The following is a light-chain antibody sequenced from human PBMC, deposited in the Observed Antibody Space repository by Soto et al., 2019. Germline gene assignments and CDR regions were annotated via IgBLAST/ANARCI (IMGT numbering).Light chain of an antibody. CDR2: EVS. CDR3: SSYTSTSALV. J-gene: IGLJ2*01. V-gene: IGLV2-14*01. CDR1: SSDFGAYNY. Sequence: QSALTQPASVSGSPGQSITISCTGTSSDFGAYNYVSWYQQHPGKAPKLIISEVSDRPSGISSRFTGSKSGNMASLTISGLQTEDEADYFCSSYTSTSALVFGGGTKLTVL.